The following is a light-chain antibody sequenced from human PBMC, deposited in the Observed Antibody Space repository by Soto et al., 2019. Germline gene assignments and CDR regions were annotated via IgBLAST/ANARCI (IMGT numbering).Light chain of an antibody. J-gene: IGLJ1*01. CDR1: TSDVGGYNY. V-gene: IGLV2-14*01. Sequence: QSALTQPASVSGSLGQSITLSCTGTTSDVGGYNYVSWYQQHPGKAPILMIYEVTNRPSGVSNHFSGSKSGNTASLTISGLQVEDEAEYYCGSYTGSITYVFGTGTKVTVL. CDR3: GSYTGSITYV. CDR2: EVT.